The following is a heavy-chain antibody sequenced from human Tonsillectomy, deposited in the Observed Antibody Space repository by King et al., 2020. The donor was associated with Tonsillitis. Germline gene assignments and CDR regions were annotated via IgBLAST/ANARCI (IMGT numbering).Heavy chain of an antibody. D-gene: IGHD2-15*01. CDR2: IKSKTDGGTT. V-gene: IGHV3-15*01. CDR3: ALHRWRGNWFDP. J-gene: IGHJ5*02. Sequence: VQLVESGGGLVKPGGSLRLSCVASGFIFSDAWMSWVRQAPGKGLEWVGRIKSKTDGGTTDYAAPVKGRFTISRDDSKNTLYLQMNSLKSEDTAVYYCALHRWRGNWFDPWGQGTLVTVSS. CDR1: GFIFSDAW.